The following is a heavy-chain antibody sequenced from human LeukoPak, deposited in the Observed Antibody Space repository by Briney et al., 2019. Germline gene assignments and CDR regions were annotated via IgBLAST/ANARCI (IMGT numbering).Heavy chain of an antibody. J-gene: IGHJ4*02. V-gene: IGHV3-53*01. D-gene: IGHD6-13*01. CDR2: IYSGGST. CDR1: GFTVSSNY. CDR3: AVDTKYIAAAGPLDY. Sequence: PGGSLRLSCAASGFTVSSNYMSWVRQAPGKGLEWVSVIYSGGSTYYADSVKGRFTISRDNSKNTLYLQMNSLRAEDTAVYYCAVDTKYIAAAGPLDYWGQGTLVTVSS.